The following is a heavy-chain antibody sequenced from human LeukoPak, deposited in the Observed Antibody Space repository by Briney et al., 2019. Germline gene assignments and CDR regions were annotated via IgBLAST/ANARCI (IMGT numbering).Heavy chain of an antibody. CDR1: GYTFTGYY. V-gene: IGHV1-2*02. D-gene: IGHD3-16*01. J-gene: IGHJ4*02. Sequence: ASVKVSCTASGYTFTGYYMHWVRQAPGQGLEWMGWINPNSGGTNNAQKYQGRVTMTRDTSISTAYMELSRLTSDDTAVYYCARGWGERDYFDYWGQGTLVTVSS. CDR3: ARGWGERDYFDY. CDR2: INPNSGGT.